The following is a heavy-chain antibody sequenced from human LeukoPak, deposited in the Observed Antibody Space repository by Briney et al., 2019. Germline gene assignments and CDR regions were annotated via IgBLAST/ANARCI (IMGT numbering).Heavy chain of an antibody. CDR1: GGSISSSSYY. D-gene: IGHD2-8*01. Sequence: PSETLSLTCSVSGGSISSSSYYWGWIRQPPGKGLEWIGSIYYSGSTYYNPSLKSRVTISVDTSKNQVSLKLSSVTAADTAVYYCARVRRGCTNGVCYMDPRYYYYYMDVWGKGTTVTVSS. CDR2: IYYSGST. V-gene: IGHV4-39*07. J-gene: IGHJ6*03. CDR3: ARVRRGCTNGVCYMDPRYYYYYMDV.